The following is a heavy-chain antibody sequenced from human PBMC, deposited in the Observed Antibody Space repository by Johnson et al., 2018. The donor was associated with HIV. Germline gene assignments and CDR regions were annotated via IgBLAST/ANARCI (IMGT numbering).Heavy chain of an antibody. CDR2: IYGGGRT. Sequence: VQLVESGGGLVRPGGSLRLSCAASGFTVSDNYLTWVRQAPGKGLEWVSVIYGGGRTSYADSVRGRFPTSRDNSKNTVYLQMNSLRAEDTAVYYCAKDGFGWADAFDIWGHGTMVTVSS. J-gene: IGHJ3*02. D-gene: IGHD5-24*01. V-gene: IGHV3-66*02. CDR1: GFTVSDNY. CDR3: AKDGFGWADAFDI.